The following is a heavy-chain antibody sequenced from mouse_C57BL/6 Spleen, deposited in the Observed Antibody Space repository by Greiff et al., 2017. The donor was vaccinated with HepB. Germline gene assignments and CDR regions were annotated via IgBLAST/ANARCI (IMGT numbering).Heavy chain of an antibody. V-gene: IGHV5-4*03. CDR3: ARAGTYAMDY. CDR2: ISDGGSYT. J-gene: IGHJ4*01. D-gene: IGHD4-1*01. CDR1: GFTFSSYA. Sequence: DVKLVESGGGLVKPGGSLKLSCAASGFTFSSYAMSWVRQTPEKRLEWVATISDGGSYTYYPDNVKGRFTISRDNAKNNLYLQMSHLKSEDTAIYYCARAGTYAMDYWGQGTSVTVSS.